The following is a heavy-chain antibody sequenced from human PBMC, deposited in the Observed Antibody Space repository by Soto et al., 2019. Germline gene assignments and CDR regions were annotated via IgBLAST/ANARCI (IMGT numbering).Heavy chain of an antibody. CDR2: ISYDGSNK. D-gene: IGHD6-19*01. CDR3: AKDRSSGWYFGD. Sequence: QVQLVESGGGVVQPGRSLRLSCAASGFTFSSYGMHWVRQAPGKGLEWVAVISYDGSNKYYADSVKGRFTISRDNSKNTLYLQMNSLRAEDTAVYYCAKDRSSGWYFGDCGQGPLVTVSS. CDR1: GFTFSSYG. J-gene: IGHJ4*02. V-gene: IGHV3-30*18.